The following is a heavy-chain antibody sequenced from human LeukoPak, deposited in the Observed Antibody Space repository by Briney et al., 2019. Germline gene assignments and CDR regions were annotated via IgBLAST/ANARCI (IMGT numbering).Heavy chain of an antibody. CDR2: LYHTGST. Sequence: SPTVAVRGYSNSYSSCWARNRQPPGKGLEWIGSLYHTGSTYYNPSLKSRVTISMDTSNNQVSLNLSSVNAADTAVYYCARGGSTTTYHYFYYMDFWGKGTTVTVPS. CDR1: GYSNSYSSC. V-gene: IGHV4-38-2*01. J-gene: IGHJ6*03. D-gene: IGHD2/OR15-2a*01. CDR3: ARGGSTTTYHYFYYMDF.